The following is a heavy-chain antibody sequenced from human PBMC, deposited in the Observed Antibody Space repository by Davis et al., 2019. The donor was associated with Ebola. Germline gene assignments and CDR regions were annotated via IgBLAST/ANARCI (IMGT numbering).Heavy chain of an antibody. D-gene: IGHD3-10*01. CDR3: AKDLTSYYGSGDFFDY. V-gene: IGHV3-23*01. J-gene: IGHJ4*02. CDR2: ISASGGAT. Sequence: PGGSLRLSCAASGFLFSSYAMSWVRQAPGRGLEWVSSISASGGATFYADSVKGRIVMSGDNSNDTLYLRMNNLRAEDTAIYYCAKDLTSYYGSGDFFDYWGQGILVTVSS. CDR1: GFLFSSYA.